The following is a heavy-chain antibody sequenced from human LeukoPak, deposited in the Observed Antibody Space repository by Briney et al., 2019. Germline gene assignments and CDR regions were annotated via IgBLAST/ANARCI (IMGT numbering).Heavy chain of an antibody. V-gene: IGHV3-23*01. D-gene: IGHD3-10*01. CDR3: AKCRFGEFLFDY. J-gene: IGHJ4*02. CDR1: GFTFSSYA. Sequence: GGSLRLSCAASGFTFSSYAMSWVRQAPGKGLEWVSAISGSGGSTYYADSVKGRFTISRDNSKNTLYLQMNSLRAEDTAVYYSAKCRFGEFLFDYWGQGTLVTVSS. CDR2: ISGSGGST.